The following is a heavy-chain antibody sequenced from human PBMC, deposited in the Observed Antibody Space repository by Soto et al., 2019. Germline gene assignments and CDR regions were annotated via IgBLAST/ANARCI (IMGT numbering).Heavy chain of an antibody. J-gene: IGHJ4*02. D-gene: IGHD5-18*01. Sequence: EVQLVQSGAEVKKPGESLRISCKGSGYSFTSYWISWVRQMPGKGLEWMGRIDPSDSYTNYSPSFQGHGTISADKSISTAYLQWSSLKASDTAMYYCARQVDTAMTDDYWGQGTLVTVSS. CDR1: GYSFTSYW. CDR2: IDPSDSYT. V-gene: IGHV5-10-1*01. CDR3: ARQVDTAMTDDY.